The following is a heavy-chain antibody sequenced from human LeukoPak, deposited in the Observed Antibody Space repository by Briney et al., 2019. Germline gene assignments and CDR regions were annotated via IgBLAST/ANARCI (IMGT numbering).Heavy chain of an antibody. CDR2: ISGSGGST. CDR3: AKDPLAAHFDY. CDR1: VFTFSNHW. J-gene: IGHJ4*02. V-gene: IGHV3-23*01. Sequence: PGGSLRLSCVASVFTFSNHWMHWVRQTPGKGLEWVSAISGSGGSTYYADSVKGRFTISRDNSKNTLYLQMNSLRAEDTAVYYCAKDPLAAHFDYWGQGTLVTVSS. D-gene: IGHD2-15*01.